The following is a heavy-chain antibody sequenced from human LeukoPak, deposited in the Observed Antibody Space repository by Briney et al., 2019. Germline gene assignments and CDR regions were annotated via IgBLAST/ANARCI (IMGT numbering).Heavy chain of an antibody. J-gene: IGHJ4*02. D-gene: IGHD6-13*01. CDR1: GFTFSSYS. Sequence: PGGSLRLSCAASGFTFSSYSMNWVRQAPGKGLEWISSISYSSSNIYYADSVRGRFTISRDNAKNSLSLQMNSLRAEDTAVYYCAVQRTLWQQVLDHWGQGTLVTVSS. CDR2: ISYSSSNI. CDR3: AVQRTLWQQVLDH. V-gene: IGHV3-21*04.